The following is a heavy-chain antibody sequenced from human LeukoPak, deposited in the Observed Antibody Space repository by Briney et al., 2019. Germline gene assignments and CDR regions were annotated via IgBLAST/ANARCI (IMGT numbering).Heavy chain of an antibody. D-gene: IGHD2-15*01. V-gene: IGHV3-30*02. CDR3: ARRSVGPSDPFDS. CDR1: GFTFSYHG. Sequence: GGSLRLSCAASGFTFSYHGMHWVRQAPGKGLEWVAFIRYDATNKDYADSVKGRFTISRDNSKNTLFLQLNSLRPEDTAGYYCARRSVGPSDPFDSWGQGTLVTVSS. CDR2: IRYDATNK. J-gene: IGHJ5*01.